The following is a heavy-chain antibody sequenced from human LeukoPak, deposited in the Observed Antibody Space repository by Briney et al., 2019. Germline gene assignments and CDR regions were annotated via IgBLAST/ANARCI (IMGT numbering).Heavy chain of an antibody. J-gene: IGHJ4*02. V-gene: IGHV1-18*01. CDR3: ARTRRDGYNYEVDYFDY. CDR1: GYTFTSYG. Sequence: EASVKVSCKASGYTFTSYGISWVRQAPGQGLEWMGWISAYNGNTNYAQKLQGRVTMTTDTSTSTAYMELRSLRSDDTAVYYCARTRRDGYNYEVDYFDYWGQGTLVTVSS. D-gene: IGHD5-24*01. CDR2: ISAYNGNT.